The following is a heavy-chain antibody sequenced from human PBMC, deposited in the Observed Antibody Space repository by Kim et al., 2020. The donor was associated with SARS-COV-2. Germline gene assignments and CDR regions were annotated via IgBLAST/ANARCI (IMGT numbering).Heavy chain of an antibody. Sequence: SETLSLTCAVYGGSFSGYYWSWIRQPPGKGLEWIGEINHSGSTNYNPSLKSRVTISVDTSKNQFSLKLSSVTAADTAVYYCAGPQVAGLPYHAFDIWGQGTMVTVSS. CDR1: GGSFSGYY. V-gene: IGHV4-34*01. D-gene: IGHD4-17*01. CDR2: INHSGST. J-gene: IGHJ3*02. CDR3: AGPQVAGLPYHAFDI.